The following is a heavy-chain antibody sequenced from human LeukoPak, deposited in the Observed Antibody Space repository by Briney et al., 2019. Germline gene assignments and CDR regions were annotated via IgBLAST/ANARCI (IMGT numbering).Heavy chain of an antibody. V-gene: IGHV1-24*01. Sequence: ASVKVSCKVSGYTLTELSMHWVRQDPGKGLEWMGGFDPEDGETIYAQKFQGRVTMTEDTSTDTAYMELSSLRSEDTAVFYCATNPLWFGELLYESDYWGQGTLVTVSS. CDR1: GYTLTELS. CDR2: FDPEDGET. J-gene: IGHJ4*02. D-gene: IGHD3-10*01. CDR3: ATNPLWFGELLYESDY.